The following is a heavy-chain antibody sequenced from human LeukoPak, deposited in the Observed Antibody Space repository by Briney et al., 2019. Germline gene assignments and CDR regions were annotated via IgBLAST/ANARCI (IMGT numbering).Heavy chain of an antibody. D-gene: IGHD3-10*01. V-gene: IGHV5-10-1*01. J-gene: IGHJ6*02. CDR2: IDPSDSYT. Sequence: GEPLKISCKGSGYSFTTHWISWVRQMPGKGLEWMGRIDPSDSYTNYSPSFQGHVTISADKSISTAYLQWSSLKASDTAMYYCARDGFTMVRGIIISYYGMDVWGQGTTVTVSS. CDR1: GYSFTTHW. CDR3: ARDGFTMVRGIIISYYGMDV.